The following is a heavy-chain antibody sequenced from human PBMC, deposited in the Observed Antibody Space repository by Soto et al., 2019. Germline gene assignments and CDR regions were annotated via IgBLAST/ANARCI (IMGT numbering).Heavy chain of an antibody. CDR3: ARDGRQFVPNSDNFEI. CDR1: GYTFSNYG. CDR2: ISAYNGNT. D-gene: IGHD6-6*01. J-gene: IGHJ3*02. V-gene: IGHV1-18*01. Sequence: QVQLVQSGAELKKPGASVKVSCKASGYTFSNYGINWVRQAPGQGLEWMGWISAYNGNTKYAQKFQGRVTMATDTPTTTAYMDLRSLRSDDTAVYYCARDGRQFVPNSDNFEIWGQGTTVTVSS.